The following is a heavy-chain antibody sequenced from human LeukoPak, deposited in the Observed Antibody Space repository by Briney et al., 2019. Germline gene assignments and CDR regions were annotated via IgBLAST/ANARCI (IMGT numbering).Heavy chain of an antibody. CDR3: AREPPLDSGSYFGDY. J-gene: IGHJ4*02. CDR1: GYTFTGYY. D-gene: IGHD1-26*01. Sequence: EASVKVSCKASGYTFTGYYMHWVRQAPGQGLEWMGWINPNSGGTNYAQKFQGRVTVTRDTSISTAYMELSRLRSDDTAVYYCAREPPLDSGSYFGDYWGQGTLVTVSS. CDR2: INPNSGGT. V-gene: IGHV1-2*02.